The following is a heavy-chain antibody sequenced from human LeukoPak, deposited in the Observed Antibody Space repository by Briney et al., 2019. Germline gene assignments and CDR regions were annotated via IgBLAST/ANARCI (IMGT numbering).Heavy chain of an antibody. CDR3: ARTVLRYFDWVSQCWFDT. V-gene: IGHV4-38-2*01. Sequence: PSETLSLTCDVSGYSISSGYYWGWLRQPPGKGLEWIGSIYHSGSTYYNPSLKSRVTISVDTSKNQFSLKLSSVTAADTAVYYCARTVLRYFDWVSQCWFDTCGQGALGTVSS. D-gene: IGHD3-9*01. CDR2: IYHSGST. CDR1: GYSISSGYY. J-gene: IGHJ5*02.